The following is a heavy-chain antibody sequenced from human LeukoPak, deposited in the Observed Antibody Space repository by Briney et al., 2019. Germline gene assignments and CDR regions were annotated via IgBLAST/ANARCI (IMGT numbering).Heavy chain of an antibody. CDR3: ASSRYCSGGSCPLDY. Sequence: GESLKISCKGSGYSFTSYWIGWVRQMPGKGLEWMGIICPGDSDTRYSPSFQGQVTISADKSISTAYLQWGSLKASDTAMYYCASSRYCSGGSCPLDYWGQGTLVTVSS. D-gene: IGHD2-15*01. CDR2: ICPGDSDT. CDR1: GYSFTSYW. V-gene: IGHV5-51*01. J-gene: IGHJ4*02.